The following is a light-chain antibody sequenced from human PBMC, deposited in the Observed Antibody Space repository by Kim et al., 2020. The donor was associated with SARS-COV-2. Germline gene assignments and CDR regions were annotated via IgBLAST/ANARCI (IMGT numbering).Light chain of an antibody. CDR1: KLGDKY. CDR2: QDS. V-gene: IGLV3-1*01. Sequence: SYELTQPPSVSGSPGQTASITCSGDKLGDKYACWYQQKPGQSPVLVIYQDSKRPSGIPERFSGSNSGNTATLTISGTQAMDEADYYCQAWDSSTVGFGGG. CDR3: QAWDSSTVG. J-gene: IGLJ2*01.